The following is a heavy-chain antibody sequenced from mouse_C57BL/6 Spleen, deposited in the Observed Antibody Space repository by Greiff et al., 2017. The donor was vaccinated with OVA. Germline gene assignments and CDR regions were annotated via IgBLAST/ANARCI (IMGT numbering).Heavy chain of an antibody. CDR2: ISYDGSN. D-gene: IGHD2-3*01. Sequence: EVKLMESGPGLVKPSQSLSLTCSVTGYSITSGYYWNWIRQFPGNKLEWMGYISYDGSNNYNPSLKNRISITRDTSKNQFFLKLNSVTTEDTATYYCARALDGYYPLYYAMDYWGQGTSVTVSS. V-gene: IGHV3-6*01. J-gene: IGHJ4*01. CDR1: GYSITSGYY. CDR3: ARALDGYYPLYYAMDY.